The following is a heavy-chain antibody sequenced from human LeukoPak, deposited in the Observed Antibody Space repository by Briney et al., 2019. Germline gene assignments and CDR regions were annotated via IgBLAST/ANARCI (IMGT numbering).Heavy chain of an antibody. D-gene: IGHD3-22*01. Sequence: SVKVSCKASGGTFSSYSISWVRQAPGQGLEWMGGIIPIFGTANYAQKFQGRVTITADESTSTAYMELSSLRSEDTAVYYCARGIPDYYDSSGYYNFDYWGQGTLVTVSS. CDR3: ARGIPDYYDSSGYYNFDY. CDR2: IIPIFGTA. J-gene: IGHJ4*02. V-gene: IGHV1-69*13. CDR1: GGTFSSYS.